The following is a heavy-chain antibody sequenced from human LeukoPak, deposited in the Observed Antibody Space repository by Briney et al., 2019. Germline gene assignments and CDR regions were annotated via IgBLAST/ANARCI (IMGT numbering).Heavy chain of an antibody. D-gene: IGHD2-15*01. CDR3: ARVSYCSGGSCYYYYGMDV. Sequence: SETLSLTCTVSGGSISSYYWSWIRQPPGKGLEWIGYIYYSGSTNYNPSLKSRVTISVDTSKNQFSLKLSSVTAADTAVYYCARVSYCSGGSCYYYYGMDVWGQGTTVTVSS. CDR1: GGSISSYY. V-gene: IGHV4-59*01. J-gene: IGHJ6*02. CDR2: IYYSGST.